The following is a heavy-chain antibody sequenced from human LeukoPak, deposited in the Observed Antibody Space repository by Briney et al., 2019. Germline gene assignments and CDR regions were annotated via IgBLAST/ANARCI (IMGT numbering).Heavy chain of an antibody. CDR2: ISTYNGNT. D-gene: IGHD3-22*01. Sequence: VASVNVSCKASGYTFNNNGISWVRQAPGQGLEWMGWISTYNGNTNYAQKFQGRVTMTTDTPTSTAYMELRSLTSDDTAVYYCARVSSGYDDYWGQGTLVIVSS. J-gene: IGHJ4*02. CDR3: ARVSSGYDDY. V-gene: IGHV1-18*01. CDR1: GYTFNNNG.